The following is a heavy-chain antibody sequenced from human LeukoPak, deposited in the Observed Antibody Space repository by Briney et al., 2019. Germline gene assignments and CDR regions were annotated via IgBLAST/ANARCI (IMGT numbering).Heavy chain of an antibody. Sequence: PSEILSLTCGVYGGSFSDYYWSWIRQPPGKGLEWIGEINHSGSTNYNPSLKSRVTISVDTSKNQFSLKLSSVTAADTAVYYCARLIRGPYDYWGQGTLVTVSS. CDR1: GGSFSDYY. CDR3: ARLIRGPYDY. CDR2: INHSGST. J-gene: IGHJ4*02. V-gene: IGHV4-34*01. D-gene: IGHD3-10*01.